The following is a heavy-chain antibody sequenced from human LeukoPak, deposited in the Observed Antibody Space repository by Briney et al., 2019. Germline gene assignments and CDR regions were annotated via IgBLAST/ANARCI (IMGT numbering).Heavy chain of an antibody. V-gene: IGHV3-15*01. CDR3: TTDLGLGDFWSGYAFDI. Sequence: GGSLRLSCAASGFTFSNAWMSGVRQAPGKGLEWVGRIKTKTDGGTTDYAAPVKGRFTISRDDSKNTLYLQMNSLKTEHTAVYYCTTDLGLGDFWSGYAFDIWGQGTMVTVSS. J-gene: IGHJ3*02. CDR2: IKTKTDGGTT. CDR1: GFTFSNAW. D-gene: IGHD3-3*01.